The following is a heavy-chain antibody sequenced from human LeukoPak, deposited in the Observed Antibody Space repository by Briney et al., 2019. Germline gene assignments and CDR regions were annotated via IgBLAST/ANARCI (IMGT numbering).Heavy chain of an antibody. V-gene: IGHV3-33*01. CDR3: AREREQWLVLAGDFDY. Sequence: PGGSLRLSCAASGFAFSSYGMHWVRQAPGKGLDWVAVVWYDGSNKYYADSVKGRFTISRDNSKNTLYLQMNSLRAEDTAMYYCAREREQWLVLAGDFDYWGQGTLVTVSS. J-gene: IGHJ4*02. CDR1: GFAFSSYG. D-gene: IGHD6-19*01. CDR2: VWYDGSNK.